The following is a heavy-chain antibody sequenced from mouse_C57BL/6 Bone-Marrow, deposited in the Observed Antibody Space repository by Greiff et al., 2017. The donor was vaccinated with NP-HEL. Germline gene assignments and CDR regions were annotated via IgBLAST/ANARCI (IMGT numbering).Heavy chain of an antibody. D-gene: IGHD1-1*01. CDR1: GYTFTNYG. V-gene: IGHV1-63*01. J-gene: IGHJ1*03. Sequence: VQLQQSGAELVRPGTSGKWSGKASGYTFTNYGIGWAKTRPGHGLEWIGDIYPGGGYTNYNEKFKGKATRTADKSSSTAYMQFSSLTSEDSAIYYCARGYYGSSVYFDVWGTGTTVTVSS. CDR3: ARGYYGSSVYFDV. CDR2: IYPGGGYT.